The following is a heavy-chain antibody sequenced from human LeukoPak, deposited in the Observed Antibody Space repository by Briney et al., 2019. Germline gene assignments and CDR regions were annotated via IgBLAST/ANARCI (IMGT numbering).Heavy chain of an antibody. J-gene: IGHJ6*03. V-gene: IGHV3-21*01. Sequence: GGSLRLSCAASGFTFSSYSMNWVRQAPGKGLEWVSSISSSSSYIYYADSVKGRFTISRDNAKNSLYLQMNSLRAEDTAVYYCAREAEGDYNTYYYYYMDVWGKGTTVTVSS. CDR3: AREAEGDYNTYYYYYMDV. D-gene: IGHD4-17*01. CDR2: ISSSSSYI. CDR1: GFTFSSYS.